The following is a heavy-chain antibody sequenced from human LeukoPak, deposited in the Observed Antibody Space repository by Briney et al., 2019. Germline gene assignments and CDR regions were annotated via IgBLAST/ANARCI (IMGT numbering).Heavy chain of an antibody. CDR3: ASSRSSDCSSTSCYDHAFDI. Sequence: PGGSLRLSCAASGFTFSSYAMSWVRQAPGKGLEWVSAISGSGGSTYYADSVKGRFTISRDNAKNSLYLRMNSLRAEDTAVYYCASSRSSDCSSTSCYDHAFDIWGQGTMVTVSS. D-gene: IGHD2-2*01. CDR1: GFTFSSYA. J-gene: IGHJ3*02. CDR2: ISGSGGST. V-gene: IGHV3-23*01.